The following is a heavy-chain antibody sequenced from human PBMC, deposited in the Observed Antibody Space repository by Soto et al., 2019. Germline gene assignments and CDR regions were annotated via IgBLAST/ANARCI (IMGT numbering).Heavy chain of an antibody. CDR2: IYYSGST. Sequence: SETLSLTCTVSGGSISSYYWSWIRQPPGKGLEWIGYIYYSGSTNYNPSLKSRVTISVDTSKNQFSLKLSSVTAADTAVYYCARDGKLELRAFDIWGQVTMVTVSS. J-gene: IGHJ3*02. D-gene: IGHD1-7*01. CDR3: ARDGKLELRAFDI. V-gene: IGHV4-59*01. CDR1: GGSISSYY.